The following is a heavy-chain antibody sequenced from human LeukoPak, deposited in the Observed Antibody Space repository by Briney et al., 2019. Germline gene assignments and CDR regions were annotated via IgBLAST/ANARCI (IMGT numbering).Heavy chain of an antibody. J-gene: IGHJ4*02. V-gene: IGHV1-69-2*01. CDR1: GYTFTSYG. CDR2: VDPEDGET. D-gene: IGHD3-3*01. Sequence: ASVKVSCKASGYTFTSYGISWVRQAPGKGLEWMGLVDPEDGETIYAEKFQGRVTITADTSTDTAYMELSSLRSEDTAVYYCFVFWSGYYTAYWGQGTLVTVSS. CDR3: FVFWSGYYTAY.